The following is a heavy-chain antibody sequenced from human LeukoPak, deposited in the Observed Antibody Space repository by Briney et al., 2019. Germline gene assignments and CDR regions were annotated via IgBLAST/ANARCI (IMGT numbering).Heavy chain of an antibody. V-gene: IGHV4-34*01. Sequence: KPSETLSLTCAVYGGSFSGYYWSWIRQPPGKGLEWIGEINHSGSTNYNPSLKSRVTISVDTSKNQFSLKLSSVTAADTAVYYCARGSRPPLLHSSSWSRYNWFDPWGQGTLVTVSS. CDR1: GGSFSGYY. D-gene: IGHD6-13*01. CDR2: INHSGST. CDR3: ARGSRPPLLHSSSWSRYNWFDP. J-gene: IGHJ5*02.